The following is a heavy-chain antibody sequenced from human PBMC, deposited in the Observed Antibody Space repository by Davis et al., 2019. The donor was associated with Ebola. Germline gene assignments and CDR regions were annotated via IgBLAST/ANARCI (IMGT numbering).Heavy chain of an antibody. Sequence: SGPTLAKPTQTLTLTCTFSGFSLSTSGVGVGWIRQPPGKALEWLALIYWDDDKRYSPSLKSRLTITKDTSKNQVVLTMTNMDPVDTATYYCAHSLPYYDFWSGYYTAYWYFDLWGRGTLVTVSS. J-gene: IGHJ2*01. CDR3: AHSLPYYDFWSGYYTAYWYFDL. CDR2: IYWDDDK. D-gene: IGHD3-3*01. CDR1: GFSLSTSGVG. V-gene: IGHV2-5*02.